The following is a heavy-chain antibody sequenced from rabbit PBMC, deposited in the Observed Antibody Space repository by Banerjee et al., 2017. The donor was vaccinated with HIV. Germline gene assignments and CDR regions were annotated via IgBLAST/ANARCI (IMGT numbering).Heavy chain of an antibody. D-gene: IGHD4-1*01. Sequence: QSLEESGGDLVKPGGSLTLTCTASAFSFSNKYVMCWVRQAPGKGLEWIGCVCAGSSDSSDSAYYANWAKGRFTISKTSWTTVTLQMTSLTAADTASYFCARDLAGVIGWNFNLWGQGTLVTVS. CDR1: AFSFSNKYV. CDR3: ARDLAGVIGWNFNL. J-gene: IGHJ4*01. CDR2: VCAGSSDSSDSA. V-gene: IGHV1S40*01.